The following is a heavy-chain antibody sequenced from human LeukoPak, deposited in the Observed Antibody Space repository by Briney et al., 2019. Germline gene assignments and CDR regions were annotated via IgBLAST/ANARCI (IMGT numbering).Heavy chain of an antibody. CDR3: AKRVPRVYFFDY. CDR1: GFTFSSFA. Sequence: GGSLRLSCAASGFTFSSFAMSWVRQAPGKGLEWVSTVDISGDYTYYADSVKGRFIISRDNSKNTLYLRMSSLRADDTALYYCAKRVPRVYFFDYWGQGTLVTVSS. J-gene: IGHJ4*02. D-gene: IGHD3-10*01. CDR2: VDISGDYT. V-gene: IGHV3-23*01.